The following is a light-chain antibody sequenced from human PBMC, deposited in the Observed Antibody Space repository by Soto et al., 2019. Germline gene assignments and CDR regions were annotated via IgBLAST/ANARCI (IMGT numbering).Light chain of an antibody. CDR3: QQYNNWPAYT. V-gene: IGKV3-15*01. CDR1: QSVSSN. J-gene: IGKJ2*01. CDR2: DTS. Sequence: EIVMTQSPATLSLSPGERATLSCRASQSVSSNLAWYQQKPGQAPRLLIYDTSTRATGIPARFSGSGSGTEFTLSISSLQSEDFALYSCQQYNNWPAYTFGQGTKLEIK.